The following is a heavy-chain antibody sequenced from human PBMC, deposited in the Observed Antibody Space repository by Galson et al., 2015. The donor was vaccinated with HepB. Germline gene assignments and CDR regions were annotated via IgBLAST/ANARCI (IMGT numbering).Heavy chain of an antibody. D-gene: IGHD4-11*01. Sequence: SLRLSCAASGFTFSGYAMSWVRQAPGKGLEWVSSITVSGGTTYYADSVKGRFTISRDNSKNTLYLQMNSLRAEDTAVYYCAKPLASTVTTRPDHWGQGTLVTVSS. CDR2: ITVSGGTT. CDR1: GFTFSGYA. CDR3: AKPLASTVTTRPDH. J-gene: IGHJ4*02. V-gene: IGHV3-23*01.